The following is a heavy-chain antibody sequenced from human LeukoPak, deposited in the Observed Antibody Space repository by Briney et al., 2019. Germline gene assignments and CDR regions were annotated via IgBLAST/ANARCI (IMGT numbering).Heavy chain of an antibody. CDR2: ISGSGGST. Sequence: GGSLRLSCAASGFTFSTYDMSWVRQAPGKGLEWVSSISGSGGSTNYADSVKGRFTISRDNSKNTLFLQMNSLRAEDTAVYYCARRAGAYSHPYDYWGQGTLVTVSS. J-gene: IGHJ4*02. CDR3: ARRAGAYSHPYDY. CDR1: GFTFSTYD. D-gene: IGHD4/OR15-4a*01. V-gene: IGHV3-23*01.